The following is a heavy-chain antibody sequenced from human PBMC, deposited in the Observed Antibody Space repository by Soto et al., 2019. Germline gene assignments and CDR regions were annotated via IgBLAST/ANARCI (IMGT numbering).Heavy chain of an antibody. CDR2: ISYDGSNK. Sequence: GGSLRLSCAASGFTFSSYAMHWVRQAPGKGLEWVAVISYDGSNKYYADSVKGRFTISRDNSKNTLYLQMNSLRAEDTAVYYCARDSYSSSWYPKAINYCYYYCMDVWGQGTTVTVSS. CDR1: GFTFSSYA. CDR3: ARDSYSSSWYPKAINYCYYYCMDV. D-gene: IGHD6-13*01. V-gene: IGHV3-30-3*01. J-gene: IGHJ6*02.